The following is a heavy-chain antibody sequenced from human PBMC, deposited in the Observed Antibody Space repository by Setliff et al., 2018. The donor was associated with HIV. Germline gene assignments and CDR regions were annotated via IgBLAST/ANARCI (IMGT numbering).Heavy chain of an antibody. D-gene: IGHD1-1*01. J-gene: IGHJ4*02. Sequence: SETLSLTCTVSGDSASNSRYYWAWIRQPPGKGLEYIGSIHYDEKTYYNPSLKSRVTISIDTSKNQFSLELTSVTAADTAVYYCATVDGTRYLDYWGQGKLVTVSS. CDR3: ATVDGTRYLDY. CDR1: GDSASNSRYY. CDR2: IHYDEKT. V-gene: IGHV4-39*02.